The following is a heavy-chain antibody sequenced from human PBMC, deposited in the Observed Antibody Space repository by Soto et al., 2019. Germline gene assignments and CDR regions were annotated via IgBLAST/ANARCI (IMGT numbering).Heavy chain of an antibody. V-gene: IGHV4-59*01. CDR1: GGSISSYY. J-gene: IGHJ5*02. D-gene: IGHD1-26*01. CDR3: ARSLYSGSYTNWFDP. CDR2: IYYSGST. Sequence: XGTLSLTCTVSGGSISSYYWSWIRQPPGKGLEHIGYIYYSGSTNYNPSLKSRVTISVDTSKKQFSLKLSSVTAADTAVYYCARSLYSGSYTNWFDPWGQGTLVTVSS.